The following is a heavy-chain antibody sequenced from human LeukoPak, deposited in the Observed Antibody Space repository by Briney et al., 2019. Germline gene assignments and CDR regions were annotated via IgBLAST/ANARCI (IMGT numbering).Heavy chain of an antibody. CDR1: GGSINTANYY. CDR3: ARDRYGDFEDY. V-gene: IGHV4-30-4*08. CDR2: ISYSGTP. J-gene: IGHJ4*02. Sequence: SQTLSLTCNVSGGSINTANYYWTWIRQPPGKGLGWIGYISYSGTPYYNPSLNSRVTISLDTSKNQFSLRLNSVTAADTAMYYCARDRYGDFEDYWGQGTLVTVSS. D-gene: IGHD4-17*01.